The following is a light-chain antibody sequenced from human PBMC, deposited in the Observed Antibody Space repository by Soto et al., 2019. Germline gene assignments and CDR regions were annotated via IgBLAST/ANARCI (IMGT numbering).Light chain of an antibody. CDR2: EVS. Sequence: QSALTQPPSVSGSPGQSVTISCTGTSSYVGSYNRVSWYQQPPGTAPKVMIYEVSNRPSGVPDRFSGSKSGNTASLTISGLQAEDEADYYCSLYTSSSTYVFGTGTKVTVL. J-gene: IGLJ1*01. V-gene: IGLV2-18*01. CDR1: SSYVGSYNR. CDR3: SLYTSSSTYV.